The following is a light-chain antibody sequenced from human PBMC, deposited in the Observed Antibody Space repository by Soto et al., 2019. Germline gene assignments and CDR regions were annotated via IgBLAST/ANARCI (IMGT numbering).Light chain of an antibody. CDR2: GAS. J-gene: IGKJ1*01. CDR1: QSVSSN. CDR3: QQYNNWPWT. V-gene: IGKV3-15*01. Sequence: EIVMTQSPATLSVSPGERATLSCRASQSVSSNFAWFQQKRCQAPRLLIYGASTRATGIPARFSGSGSGTEFTLTISSLQSEDFAVYYCQQYNNWPWTFGQGTKVEIK.